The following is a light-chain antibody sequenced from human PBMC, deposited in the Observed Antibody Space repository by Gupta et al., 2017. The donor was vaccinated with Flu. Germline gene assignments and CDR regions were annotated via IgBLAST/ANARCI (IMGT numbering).Light chain of an antibody. CDR1: TSDVGGNND. CDR3: NSDKNTNTLVV. Sequence: ITTSCTGTTSDVGGNNDVSWHQHPPGNPPNLMIGDDRSRPSGASNRFSSSTAATTASLTIAGLQAEEEAYYYCNSDKNTNTLVVFGGGTKLTVL. J-gene: IGLJ2*01. CDR2: DDR. V-gene: IGLV2-14*03.